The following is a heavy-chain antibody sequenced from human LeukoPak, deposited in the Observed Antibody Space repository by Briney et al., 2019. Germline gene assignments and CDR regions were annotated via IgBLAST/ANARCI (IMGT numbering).Heavy chain of an antibody. J-gene: IGHJ4*02. CDR3: VREARAAADY. Sequence: ASVKVSCKASGYTFTAYYMHWVRQAPGQGLEWVGWINSGSGDTNYAQRFQGRVTVTRDTSISTTYMEVYNLKSEDTSVYYCVREARAAADYWGQGTLVTVSS. CDR2: INSGSGDT. V-gene: IGHV1-2*02. CDR1: GYTFTAYY. D-gene: IGHD2-15*01.